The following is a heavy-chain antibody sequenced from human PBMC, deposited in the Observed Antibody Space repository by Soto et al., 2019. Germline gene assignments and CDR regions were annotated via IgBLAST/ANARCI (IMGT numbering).Heavy chain of an antibody. V-gene: IGHV3-23*01. Sequence: GGSLRLSCAASGFTFSSYAMSWARQAPGKGLEWVSAISGSGGSTYYADSVKGRFTISRDNSKNTLYLQMNSLRAEDTAVYYCAKVGGIAAAGRGYMDVWGKGTTVTVSS. CDR2: ISGSGGST. J-gene: IGHJ6*03. CDR3: AKVGGIAAAGRGYMDV. CDR1: GFTFSSYA. D-gene: IGHD6-13*01.